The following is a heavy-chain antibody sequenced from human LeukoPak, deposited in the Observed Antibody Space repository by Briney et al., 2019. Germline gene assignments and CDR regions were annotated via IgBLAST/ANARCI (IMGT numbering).Heavy chain of an antibody. Sequence: ASVKVSCKASGGTFSSYAISWVRQAPGQGLEWMGRIIPILGIANYAQKFQGRVTITADKSTSTAYMELSSLRSEDTAVYYCARHGTMVVVVTGAFDIWGQGTMVTVSS. J-gene: IGHJ3*02. CDR3: ARHGTMVVVVTGAFDI. V-gene: IGHV1-69*04. CDR1: GGTFSSYA. D-gene: IGHD2-15*01. CDR2: IIPILGIA.